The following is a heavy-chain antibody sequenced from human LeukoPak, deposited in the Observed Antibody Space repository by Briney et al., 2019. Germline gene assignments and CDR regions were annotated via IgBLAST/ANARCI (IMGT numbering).Heavy chain of an antibody. J-gene: IGHJ4*02. CDR3: ARDRGYFFDY. Sequence: PGGSLRLSCAASGFAFSNCGMSWVRLPPGKGPEWVSVISGSGDNTYHANSVKGRFTVSRDNSKNTLYLQMNSLRAEDTAVYYCARDRGYFFDYWGQGTLVTVSS. V-gene: IGHV3-23*01. CDR1: GFAFSNCG. D-gene: IGHD3-22*01. CDR2: ISGSGDNT.